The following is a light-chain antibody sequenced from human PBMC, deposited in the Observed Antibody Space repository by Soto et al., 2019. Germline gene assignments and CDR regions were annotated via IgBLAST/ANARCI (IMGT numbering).Light chain of an antibody. V-gene: IGKV1-5*03. Sequence: DIPMTQSPSTLSASVGDRVTITCRASQSISSWLAWYQQKPGKAPKVVIYQASNLESGVPARFSGSGSGTEFTLTISSLQPDDFASYYCQQYNSYPWTFGQGTKVEIK. J-gene: IGKJ1*01. CDR3: QQYNSYPWT. CDR1: QSISSW. CDR2: QAS.